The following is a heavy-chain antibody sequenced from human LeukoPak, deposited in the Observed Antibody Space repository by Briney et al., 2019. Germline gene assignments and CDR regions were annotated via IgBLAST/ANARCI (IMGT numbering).Heavy chain of an antibody. Sequence: SETLSLTCTVSSGSITSGGYYWNWIRQHPGKGLEWIGYFYYSGSTFYNPSLKSRVTMSVDTSKNQFSLKLSSVTAADTAVYYCARAPKGMTTVRYYYYYYMDVWGKGTTVTVSS. D-gene: IGHD4-11*01. CDR2: FYYSGST. CDR1: SGSITSGGYY. V-gene: IGHV4-31*03. J-gene: IGHJ6*03. CDR3: ARAPKGMTTVRYYYYYYMDV.